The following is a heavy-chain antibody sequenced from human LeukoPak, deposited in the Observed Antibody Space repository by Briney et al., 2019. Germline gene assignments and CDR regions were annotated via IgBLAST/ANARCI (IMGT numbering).Heavy chain of an antibody. Sequence: GGSLRLPCAASGFTFSSYAMSWVRQAPGKGLEWVSAISGSGGSTYYADSVKGRFTISRDNSKNTLYLQMNSLRAEDTAVYYCAKAPITIFGVVYYYFDYWGQGTLVTVSS. CDR3: AKAPITIFGVVYYYFDY. J-gene: IGHJ4*02. V-gene: IGHV3-23*01. CDR1: GFTFSSYA. CDR2: ISGSGGST. D-gene: IGHD3-3*01.